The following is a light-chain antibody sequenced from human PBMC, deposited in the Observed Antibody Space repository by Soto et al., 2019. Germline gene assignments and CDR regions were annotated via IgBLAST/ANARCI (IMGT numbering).Light chain of an antibody. CDR1: QSISSS. V-gene: IGKV1-5*01. CDR3: QQYHRYSWT. Sequence: DIQMTQSPSTLSASVGDRVSIACRASQSISSSLAWYQQKPGKAPKLLIYDASSLESGVPSRFSGSGSGTAFTLSINSLQPQDFATYYCQQYHRYSWTFCQWTKVEIK. J-gene: IGKJ1*01. CDR2: DAS.